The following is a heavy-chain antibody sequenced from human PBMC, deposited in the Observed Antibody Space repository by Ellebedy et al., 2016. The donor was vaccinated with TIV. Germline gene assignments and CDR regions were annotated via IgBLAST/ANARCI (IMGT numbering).Heavy chain of an antibody. CDR2: ISFDGESA. CDR3: ARLADLWFGEIFD. Sequence: GESLKISCVASGFTFSSYAMHWVRQAPGKGLEWVTMISFDGESAYYAESVKGRFTVSRDNSDNTVFLQLNLLTHEDTAVYYCARLADLWFGEIFDWGQGTLVTVSS. J-gene: IGHJ4*02. D-gene: IGHD3-10*01. V-gene: IGHV3-30*14. CDR1: GFTFSSYA.